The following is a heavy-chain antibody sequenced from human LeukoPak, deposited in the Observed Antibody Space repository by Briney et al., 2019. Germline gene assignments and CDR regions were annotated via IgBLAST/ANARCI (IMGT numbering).Heavy chain of an antibody. CDR3: TRGPPELVPAALRNYYYGMDV. Sequence: GGSLRLSCAASGFTFSGSAMHWVRQASGKGLEWVGRIRSKANSYATAYAASVKGRFTISRDDSKNTAYLQMNSLKTEDTAVYYCTRGPPELVPAALRNYYYGMDVWGQGTTVTVSS. CDR1: GFTFSGSA. CDR2: IRSKANSYAT. V-gene: IGHV3-73*01. J-gene: IGHJ6*02. D-gene: IGHD2-2*01.